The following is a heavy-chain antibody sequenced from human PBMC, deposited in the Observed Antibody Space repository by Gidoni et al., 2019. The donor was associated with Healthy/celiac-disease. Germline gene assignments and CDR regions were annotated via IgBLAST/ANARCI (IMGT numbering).Heavy chain of an antibody. D-gene: IGHD3-10*01. CDR1: GGSISSSRYY. CDR3: ARDVRGSGSYYNF. Sequence: QLQLQASGPGLVKPSETLSLTCTVSGGSISSSRYYWGWIRQPPGKGLEWIGSIYYSGSTYYNPSLKSRVTISVDTSKNQFSLKLSSVTAADTAVYYCARDVRGSGSYYNFGGQGTLVTVSS. CDR2: IYYSGST. J-gene: IGHJ4*02. V-gene: IGHV4-39*07.